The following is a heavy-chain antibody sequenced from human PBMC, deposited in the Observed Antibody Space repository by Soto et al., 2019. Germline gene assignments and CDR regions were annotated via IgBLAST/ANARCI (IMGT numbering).Heavy chain of an antibody. CDR3: ATRSPATIASGGFY. D-gene: IGHD6-13*01. V-gene: IGHV4-4*02. Sequence: QVQLQESGPGLVKPSGTLSLTCGVSGGSMSSNNWWTWVRQPPGKGLEWIGEIYLSGSTNHNPSLQSRVTISVDKSKNHFSLNLNSVTAADTAVYYCATRSPATIASGGFYWGQGALVTVSS. CDR1: GGSMSSNNW. J-gene: IGHJ4*02. CDR2: IYLSGST.